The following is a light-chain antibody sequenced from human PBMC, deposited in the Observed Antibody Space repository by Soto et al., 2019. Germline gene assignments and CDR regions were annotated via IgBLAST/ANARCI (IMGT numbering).Light chain of an antibody. Sequence: QSVLTQPRPESSTPGQRLNISCTGRSSNIGAAYDVHWYQQLPETAPKLPIYGNSNRPSGVPDLFPASKSVTSTYPAITARQAEDEADYFCQSYRVFGTGTKSPS. CDR3: QSYRV. CDR2: GNS. CDR1: SSNIGAAYD. J-gene: IGLJ1*01. V-gene: IGLV1-40*01.